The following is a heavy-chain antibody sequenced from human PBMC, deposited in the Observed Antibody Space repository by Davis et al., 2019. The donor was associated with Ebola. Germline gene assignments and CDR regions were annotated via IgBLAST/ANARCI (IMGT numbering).Heavy chain of an antibody. Sequence: SETLSLTCTVSGGSISSYYWSWIRQPPGKGLEWIGYIYYTGSTYYGPSLSSLVTISVDTSKNLFSLKLTSVTAADTAVYYCARGDSYYDPTGYYAGPEAPDHWGQGTLVSVSS. V-gene: IGHV4-59*12. CDR2: IYYTGST. CDR1: GGSISSYY. CDR3: ARGDSYYDPTGYYAGPEAPDH. D-gene: IGHD3-22*01. J-gene: IGHJ4*02.